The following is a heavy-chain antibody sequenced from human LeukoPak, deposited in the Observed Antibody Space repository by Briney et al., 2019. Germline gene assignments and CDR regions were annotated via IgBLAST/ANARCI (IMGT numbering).Heavy chain of an antibody. V-gene: IGHV4-39*01. CDR1: GGSISSSRYY. CDR3: ATPYSGGYHGLDI. CDR2: IYYSGSI. D-gene: IGHD1-26*01. J-gene: IGHJ3*02. Sequence: SETLSLTCTVSGGSISSSRYYWGWIRQPPGKGLEWIGSIYYSGSIYYNPSLRSRVTISVDTSRNQFTLKLSSVTAADTAVYYCATPYSGGYHGLDIWGQGTMITVSS.